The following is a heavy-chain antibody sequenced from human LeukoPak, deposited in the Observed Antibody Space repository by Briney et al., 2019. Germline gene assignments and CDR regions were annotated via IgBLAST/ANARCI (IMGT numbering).Heavy chain of an antibody. CDR2: ISYDGNNE. D-gene: IGHD3-22*01. CDR3: ATRSIYYYYFDY. Sequence: GRSLRLSCAASGFTFDTYGMHWVRRAPGKGLGWVAVISYDGNNENYVDSVKGRFTISRDNSKNTLYLQMNSLRAEDTAVYYCATRSIYYYYFDYWGQGTLVTVSS. V-gene: IGHV3-30*03. J-gene: IGHJ4*02. CDR1: GFTFDTYG.